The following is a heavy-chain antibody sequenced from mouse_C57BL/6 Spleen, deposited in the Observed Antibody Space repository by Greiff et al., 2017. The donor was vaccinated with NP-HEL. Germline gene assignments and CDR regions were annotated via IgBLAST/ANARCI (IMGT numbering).Heavy chain of an antibody. CDR1: GYTFTSYT. CDR3: ARFGNSFAY. CDR2: INPSSGYT. J-gene: IGHJ3*01. D-gene: IGHD2-1*01. Sequence: VMLVESGAELARPGASVKMSCKASGYTFTSYTMHWVKQRPGQGLEWIGYINPSSGYTKYNQKFKDKATLSADKTSSTTYMQLSSLTSEDSAVYYCARFGNSFAYWGQGTPVTVSA. V-gene: IGHV1-4*01.